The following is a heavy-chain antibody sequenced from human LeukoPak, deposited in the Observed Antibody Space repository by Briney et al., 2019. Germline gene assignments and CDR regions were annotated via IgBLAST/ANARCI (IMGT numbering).Heavy chain of an antibody. D-gene: IGHD6-13*01. CDR1: GFTFSSYA. CDR2: ISSNGGST. Sequence: GGSLRLSCAASGFTFSSYAMHWGRQAPGRGLEYVSAISSNGGSTYYANSVKGRFTISRDNSKNTLYLQMGSLRAEDMAVYYCARGYSSSWYRSLIDYWGQGTLVTVSS. J-gene: IGHJ4*02. V-gene: IGHV3-64*01. CDR3: ARGYSSSWYRSLIDY.